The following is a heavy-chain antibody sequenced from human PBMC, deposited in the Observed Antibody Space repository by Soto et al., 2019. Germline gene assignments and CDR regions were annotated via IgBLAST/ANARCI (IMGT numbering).Heavy chain of an antibody. CDR2: ISASSDAA. CDR3: AKYSGSYPVYHGLSL. Sequence: EVQLLESGGGLVQPGGSLRLACAASGFPFSTSAMNWVRQAPGKGLEWVSIISASSDAAYYAESVKGRFASSRDNSKNTLYLQMNSLRAEDTDLYYCAKYSGSYPVYHGLSLWGQGTTVTVS. D-gene: IGHD1-26*01. CDR1: GFPFSTSA. V-gene: IGHV3-23*01. J-gene: IGHJ6*02.